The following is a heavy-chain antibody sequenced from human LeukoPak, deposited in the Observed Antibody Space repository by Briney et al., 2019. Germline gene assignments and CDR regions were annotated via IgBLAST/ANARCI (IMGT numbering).Heavy chain of an antibody. V-gene: IGHV7-4-1*02. CDR2: LKTNPGNP. CDR1: GYTFTSYA. J-gene: IGHJ5*02. Sequence: ASVKVSCKASGYTFTSYAMNWGGRAPGQGLRGMGWLKTNPGNPTYAQGFTGRFVFSLDTSVSTAYLQISSLKAEDTAVYYCARDPSITIFGVVIIENWFDPWGQGTLVTVSS. D-gene: IGHD3-3*01. CDR3: ARDPSITIFGVVIIENWFDP.